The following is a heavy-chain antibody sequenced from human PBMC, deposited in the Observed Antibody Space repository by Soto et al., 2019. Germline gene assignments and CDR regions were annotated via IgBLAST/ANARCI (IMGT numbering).Heavy chain of an antibody. V-gene: IGHV3-23*01. Sequence: EVQLLESGGGLVQPGGSLRLSCVVSGFTFSSYAMSWVRQAPGKGLEWVSLISGTGSTTYYADSVKGRFTISRDNSKNTLYLRMSWLRADETAVYYCAAIRFCGQGTLGTVSS. CDR3: AAIRF. CDR1: GFTFSSYA. CDR2: ISGTGSTT. J-gene: IGHJ4*02.